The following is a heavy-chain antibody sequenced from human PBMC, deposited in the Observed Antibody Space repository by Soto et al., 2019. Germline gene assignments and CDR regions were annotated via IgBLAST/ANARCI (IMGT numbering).Heavy chain of an antibody. CDR3: ARGGLIYLGELPFDY. J-gene: IGHJ4*02. CDR1: GYTFTTYP. V-gene: IGHV1-3*01. CDR2: INAASGNT. Sequence: QVQLVQSGAEVQKPGASVKVSCKASGYTFTTYPIHWVRQAPGQSLEWMGGINAASGNTKYSQSFQDRVSITRDTSANTVYMDLTSLRSADTAVYYCARGGLIYLGELPFDYWGQGTLVTVSS. D-gene: IGHD1-26*01.